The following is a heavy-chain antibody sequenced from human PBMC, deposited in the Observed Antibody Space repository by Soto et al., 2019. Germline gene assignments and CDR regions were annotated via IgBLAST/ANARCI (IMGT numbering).Heavy chain of an antibody. J-gene: IGHJ6*02. CDR2: IIPIFGTA. V-gene: IGHV1-69*12. Sequence: QVQLVQSGAEVKKPGSSVKVSCKASGGNFSSYAISWMRQAPRKGLEWMGGIIPIFGTADYAQKFQGRVTITADDSTSTAYMELSSLRSEDTAVYYCASVETQRYYYGMDVWGQGTTVTVSS. D-gene: IGHD2-15*01. CDR3: ASVETQRYYYGMDV. CDR1: GGNFSSYA.